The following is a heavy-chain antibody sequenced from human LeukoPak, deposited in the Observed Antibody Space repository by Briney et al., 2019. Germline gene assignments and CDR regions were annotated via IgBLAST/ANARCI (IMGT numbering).Heavy chain of an antibody. CDR3: TRRMITFGGVIAPNWFDP. CDR1: GFTFSGSA. CDR2: IRSKANSYAT. Sequence: GGSLRLSCAASGFTFSGSAMHWVRQASGKGLEWVGRIRSKANSYATAYAASVKGRFTISRDDSKNTAYLQMNSLKTEDTAVYYCTRRMITFGGVIAPNWFDPWGQGTLVTVSS. V-gene: IGHV3-73*01. J-gene: IGHJ5*02. D-gene: IGHD3-16*02.